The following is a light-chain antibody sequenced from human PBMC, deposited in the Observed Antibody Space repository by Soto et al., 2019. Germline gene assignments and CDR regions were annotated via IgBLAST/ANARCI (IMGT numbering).Light chain of an antibody. CDR1: SSDIGTYDH. CDR3: ISYTVSRSYV. Sequence: QSVLTQPASVSGSPGQSITISCSGTSSDIGTYDHVAWFQQFPGKTPKLVIYSVSDRPSGVSYRFSGSKSGNTASLTISGLQADDEADYYCISYTVSRSYVFGTGPKVT. J-gene: IGLJ1*01. V-gene: IGLV2-14*01. CDR2: SVS.